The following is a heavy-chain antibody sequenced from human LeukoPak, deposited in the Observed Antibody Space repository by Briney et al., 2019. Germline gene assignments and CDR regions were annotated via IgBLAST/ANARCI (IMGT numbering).Heavy chain of an antibody. CDR3: AAAPQTHRYLGY. CDR2: ISSSSSYI. D-gene: IGHD3-16*02. V-gene: IGHV3-21*01. Sequence: GGSLRLSCAASGFTFSSYSMNWVRQAPGKGLEWVSSISSSSSYIYYADSVKGRFTISRDNAKNSLYLRMNSLRSEDTAVYYCAAAPQTHRYLGYWGQGTLVTVSS. J-gene: IGHJ4*02. CDR1: GFTFSSYS.